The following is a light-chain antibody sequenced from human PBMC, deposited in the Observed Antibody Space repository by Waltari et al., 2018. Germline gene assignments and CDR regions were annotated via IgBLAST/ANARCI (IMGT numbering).Light chain of an antibody. CDR1: DRDVCASDF. CDR2: EVS. Sequence: QSALTQPASVSGSPGQSITISCPGSDRDVCASDFVSWSQQHPGQAPHLIIYEVSNRPSGISNRFSASKSGNTASLTISGLQAEDEADYYCSSYTTSSAPGVFGTGTRVTVL. CDR3: SSYTTSSAPGV. V-gene: IGLV2-14*01. J-gene: IGLJ1*01.